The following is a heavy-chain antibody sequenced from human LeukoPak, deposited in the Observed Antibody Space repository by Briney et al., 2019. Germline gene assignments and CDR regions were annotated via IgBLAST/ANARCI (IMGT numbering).Heavy chain of an antibody. D-gene: IGHD6-6*01. Sequence: ASVKVSCKASGYTFTSYYMHWVRQAPGQGLEWMGIINPSGGSTSYAQKFQGRVTMTRDTSTSTVYMELSSLRSEDTAVYYCARDIAPLEYSRSAGFDYWGQGTLVTVSS. CDR1: GYTFTSYY. CDR3: ARDIAPLEYSRSAGFDY. J-gene: IGHJ4*02. CDR2: INPSGGST. V-gene: IGHV1-46*01.